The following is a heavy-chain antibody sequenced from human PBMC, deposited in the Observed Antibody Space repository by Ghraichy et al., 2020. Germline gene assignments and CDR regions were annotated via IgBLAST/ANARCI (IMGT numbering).Heavy chain of an antibody. D-gene: IGHD1-7*01. Sequence: GGSLRLSCAASGFTFSSYAMRWVRQAPGKGPEWVSSISDSGRDTFYAASVKGRFTISRDNSKGTLFLQMNSLRAEDTAEYYCARILTGTKAMDVWGQGTTGTVSS. CDR3: ARILTGTKAMDV. J-gene: IGHJ6*02. CDR2: ISDSGRDT. V-gene: IGHV3-23*01. CDR1: GFTFSSYA.